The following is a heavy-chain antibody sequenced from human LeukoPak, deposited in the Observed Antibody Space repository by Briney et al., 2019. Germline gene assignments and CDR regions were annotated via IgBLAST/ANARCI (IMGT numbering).Heavy chain of an antibody. Sequence: PGGSLRRYCAASGFTFSGFAMHWLRQASGQGLEWVGRIRSKANSYAHTYAASVKGRVNISRDDSKTTAYLQMNSRKTKDTAVYYGTRRYYYGPSWGQGTLVTVSS. J-gene: IGHJ4*02. D-gene: IGHD3-10*01. V-gene: IGHV3-73*01. CDR2: IRSKANSYAH. CDR3: TRRYYYGPS. CDR1: GFTFSGFA.